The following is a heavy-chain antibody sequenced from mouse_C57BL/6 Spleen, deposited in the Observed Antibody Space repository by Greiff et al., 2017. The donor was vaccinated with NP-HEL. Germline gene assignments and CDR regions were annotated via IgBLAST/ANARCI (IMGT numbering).Heavy chain of an antibody. CDR1: GYTFTSYW. Sequence: QVQLQQPGAELVKPGASVKLSCKASGYTFTSYWMHWVKQRPGQGLEWIGMIHPNSGSTNYNEKFKSKATLTVDKSSSTAYMQLSSLTSEDSAVYYCARYYSNSFSWFAYWGQGTLVTVSA. J-gene: IGHJ3*01. CDR3: ARYYSNSFSWFAY. V-gene: IGHV1-64*01. D-gene: IGHD2-5*01. CDR2: IHPNSGST.